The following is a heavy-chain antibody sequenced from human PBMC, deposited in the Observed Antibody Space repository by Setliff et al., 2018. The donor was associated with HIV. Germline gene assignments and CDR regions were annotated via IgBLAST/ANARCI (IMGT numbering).Heavy chain of an antibody. V-gene: IGHV4-39*07. CDR3: AKDQGYSYYLYMDV. D-gene: IGHD5-18*01. J-gene: IGHJ6*03. CDR1: GDSVSSRSYY. CDR2: IYFNGLT. Sequence: PSETLSLTCSVSGDSVSSRSYYWGWIRQSPGKGLEWIGSIYFNGLTHDNPSLKSRVAISLDTPKNQFSLKLSSVTAADTAVYYCAKDQGYSYYLYMDVWGKGTTVTVSS.